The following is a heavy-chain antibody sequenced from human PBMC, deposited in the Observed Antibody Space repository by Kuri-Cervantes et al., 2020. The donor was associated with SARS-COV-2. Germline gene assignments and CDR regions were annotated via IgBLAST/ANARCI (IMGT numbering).Heavy chain of an antibody. V-gene: IGHV3-21*01. CDR1: GFTFSGYT. D-gene: IGHD3-9*01. CDR2: ISSSSSYI. J-gene: IGHJ6*03. Sequence: GGSLRLSCVATGFTFSGYTMNWVRQAPGKGLEWVSSISSSSSYIYYADSVKGRFTISRDNAKNSLYLQMNSLRAEDTAVYYCARVRGYFDWFYMDVWGKGTTVTVSS. CDR3: ARVRGYFDWFYMDV.